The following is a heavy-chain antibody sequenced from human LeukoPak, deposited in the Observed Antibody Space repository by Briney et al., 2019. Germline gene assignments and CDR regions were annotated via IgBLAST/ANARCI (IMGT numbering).Heavy chain of an antibody. V-gene: IGHV4-4*02. CDR2: IYHSGST. CDR1: GGSISSSNW. Sequence: TSGTLSLTCAVSGGSISSSNWWSWVRQPPGKGLEWIGEIYHSGSTNYNPSLKSRVTISVDTSKNQFSLKLSSVTAADTAVYYCARGRGYYYGSGRLILYGMDVWGQGTTVTVSS. CDR3: ARGRGYYYGSGRLILYGMDV. D-gene: IGHD3-10*01. J-gene: IGHJ6*02.